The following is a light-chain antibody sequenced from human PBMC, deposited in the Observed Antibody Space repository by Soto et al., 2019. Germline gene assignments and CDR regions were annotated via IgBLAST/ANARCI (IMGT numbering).Light chain of an antibody. CDR3: PQLKILPIT. J-gene: IGKJ5*01. V-gene: IGKV1-5*01. CDR2: AAS. Sequence: IQMTQSPSTLSASVGDRVTITCRASQTIDSWLAWYQQRPGKPPNLLIYAASTLQSGVPSSFSGSGSGTEFTLTISSLQPEDFASYYCPQLKILPITFCQGGRLEVK. CDR1: QTIDSW.